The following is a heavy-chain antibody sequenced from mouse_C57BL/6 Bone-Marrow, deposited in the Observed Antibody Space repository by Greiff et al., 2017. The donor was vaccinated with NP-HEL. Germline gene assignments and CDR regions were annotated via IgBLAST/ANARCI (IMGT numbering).Heavy chain of an antibody. D-gene: IGHD1-1*01. J-gene: IGHJ4*01. V-gene: IGHV1-26*01. Sequence: EVKLQQSGPELVKPGASVKISCKASGYTFTDYYMNWVKQSHGKSLEWIGDINPNNGGTSYNQKFKGKATLTVDKSSSTAYMELRSLTSEDSAVYYCARGGITTVVDMDYWGQGTSVTGSS. CDR3: ARGGITTVVDMDY. CDR1: GYTFTDYY. CDR2: INPNNGGT.